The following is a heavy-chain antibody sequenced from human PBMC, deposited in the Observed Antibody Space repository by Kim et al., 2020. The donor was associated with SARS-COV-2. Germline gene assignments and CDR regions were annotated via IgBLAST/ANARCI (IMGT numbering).Heavy chain of an antibody. CDR2: ISSSGSDI. V-gene: IGHV3-48*02. CDR3: ARSLGMDV. Sequence: GGSLRLSCVASGFGFSSHSINWVRQAPGKGLEWVSYISSSGSDIYYADSVKGRFTISRDNAKNSLYLQMNSLRDEDTAVYYCARSLGMDVWGQGTTVTVSS. J-gene: IGHJ6*02. CDR1: GFGFSSHS.